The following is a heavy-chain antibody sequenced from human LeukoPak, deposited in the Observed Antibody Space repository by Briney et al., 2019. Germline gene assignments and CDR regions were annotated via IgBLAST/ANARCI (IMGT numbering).Heavy chain of an antibody. CDR3: ARGPHYYDSPHAFDI. J-gene: IGHJ3*02. CDR1: GFTFSSYA. Sequence: PGGSLRLSCAASGFTFSSYAMHWVRQAPGKGLEWVAVISYDGSNKYYADSVKGRFTISRDNSKNTLYLQMNSLRAEDTAVYYCARGPHYYDSPHAFDIWGQGTMVTVSS. CDR2: ISYDGSNK. D-gene: IGHD3-22*01. V-gene: IGHV3-30-3*01.